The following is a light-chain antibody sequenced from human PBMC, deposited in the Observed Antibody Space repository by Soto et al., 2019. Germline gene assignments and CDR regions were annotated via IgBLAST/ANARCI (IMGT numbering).Light chain of an antibody. Sequence: DIQMTQSPSSVSASVGDRVTITCRASQRISSGLAWYQQKPGKDPKLLIYAASSLQSEVPSRFSVSGSGTDFTLTIRSLQHEDFSTYYCQQANSFPLTCGGGTQVEIK. CDR3: QQANSFPLT. V-gene: IGKV1-12*01. CDR2: AAS. CDR1: QRISSG. J-gene: IGKJ4*01.